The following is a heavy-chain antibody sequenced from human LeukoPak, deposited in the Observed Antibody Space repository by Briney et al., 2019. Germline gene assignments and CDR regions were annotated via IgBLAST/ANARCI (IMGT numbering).Heavy chain of an antibody. D-gene: IGHD6-6*01. CDR2: INSDGSST. V-gene: IGHV3-74*01. J-gene: IGHJ4*02. CDR3: TYSSSWAIV. Sequence: HPGGSLRLSCAASGFTFSSYWMHWVRHAPGKGLVWVSRINSDGSSTSYADSVKGRFTISRDNAKNTLYLQMNSLRAEDTAVYYCTYSSSWAIVWGQGTLVTVSS. CDR1: GFTFSSYW.